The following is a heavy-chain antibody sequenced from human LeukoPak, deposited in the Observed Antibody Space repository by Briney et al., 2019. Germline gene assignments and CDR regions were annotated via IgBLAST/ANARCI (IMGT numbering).Heavy chain of an antibody. V-gene: IGHV4-39*07. Sequence: SETLSLTCTVSGGSISSSSYYWGWIRQPPGKGLEWIGSSYYSGSTYYNPSLKSRVTISVYTSKNQFSLKLSSVTAADTAVYYCARDRVRGNSNPFFDYWGQGTLVTVSS. CDR2: SYYSGST. J-gene: IGHJ4*02. CDR1: GGSISSSSYY. CDR3: ARDRVRGNSNPFFDY. D-gene: IGHD4-11*01.